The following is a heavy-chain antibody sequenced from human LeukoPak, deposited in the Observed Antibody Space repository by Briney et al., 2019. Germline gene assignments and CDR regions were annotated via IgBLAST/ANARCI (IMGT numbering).Heavy chain of an antibody. J-gene: IGHJ5*02. CDR3: ARTDYGDSRDWFDP. CDR2: IYYSGST. D-gene: IGHD4-17*01. V-gene: IGHV4-59*06. CDR1: GGSISSYY. Sequence: SETLSLTCTVSGGSISSYYWSWIRQPPGKGLEWIGYIYYSGSTYYNPSLKSRVTISVDTSKNRFSLKLSSVTAADTAVYYCARTDYGDSRDWFDPWGQGTLVTVSS.